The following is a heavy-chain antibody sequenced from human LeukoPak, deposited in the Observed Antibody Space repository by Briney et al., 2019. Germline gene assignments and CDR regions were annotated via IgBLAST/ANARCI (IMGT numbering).Heavy chain of an antibody. D-gene: IGHD1-26*01. J-gene: IGHJ4*02. Sequence: GGSLRLSCAASGFTFSNAWMSWVRQAPGRGLEWVGRIKSKIDGGTTDYAVPVKGRFTISRDDSKDTLYLQMNSLRAEDTAVYYCVKSAYSGSYFSLDYWGQGTLVTVSS. V-gene: IGHV3-15*01. CDR3: VKSAYSGSYFSLDY. CDR1: GFTFSNAW. CDR2: IKSKIDGGTT.